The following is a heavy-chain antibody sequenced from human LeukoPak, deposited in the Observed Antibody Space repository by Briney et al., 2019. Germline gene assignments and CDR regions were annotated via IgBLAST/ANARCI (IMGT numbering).Heavy chain of an antibody. CDR3: AKDGTKVVVPAARGGLDY. V-gene: IGHV3-30*02. CDR1: GFTFSSYG. Sequence: GGSLRLSCAASGFTFSSYGMHWVREAPGKGLEWVAFIRYDGSNKYYADSVKGRFTISRDNSKNTLYLQMNSLRAEDTAVYYCAKDGTKVVVPAARGGLDYWGQGTLVTVSS. CDR2: IRYDGSNK. J-gene: IGHJ4*02. D-gene: IGHD2-2*01.